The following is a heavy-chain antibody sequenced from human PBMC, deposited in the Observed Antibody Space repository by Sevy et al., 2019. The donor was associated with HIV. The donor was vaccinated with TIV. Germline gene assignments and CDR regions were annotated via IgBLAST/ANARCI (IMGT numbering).Heavy chain of an antibody. D-gene: IGHD5-18*01. V-gene: IGHV3-11*01. CDR3: ARTRFPLEQPESDGYFDY. Sequence: GGSLRLSCAASGFTFSDYYMSWIRQAPGKGLEWVSYIVGSGNTIYYADSVKGRFTISRDNAKNSLYLQMNSLRAEDTAVYYCARTRFPLEQPESDGYFDYWGQGTLVTVSS. CDR1: GFTFSDYY. CDR2: IVGSGNTI. J-gene: IGHJ4*02.